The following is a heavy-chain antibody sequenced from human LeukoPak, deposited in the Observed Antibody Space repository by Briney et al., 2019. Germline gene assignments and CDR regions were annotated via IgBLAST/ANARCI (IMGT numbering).Heavy chain of an antibody. CDR2: VNHSGST. CDR1: GGSFSGRY. V-gene: IGHV4-34*01. Sequence: PSETLSLTCAVNGGSFSGRYWTWIRQSPGKGLEWIGEVNHSGSTNYNPSLKSRVTISVDTSKNQFSLKLISVTAAEAAVYYCARKSGRSGGPNQIYYYYGLDVWGQGTTVIVSS. D-gene: IGHD6-19*01. J-gene: IGHJ6*02. CDR3: ARKSGRSGGPNQIYYYYGLDV.